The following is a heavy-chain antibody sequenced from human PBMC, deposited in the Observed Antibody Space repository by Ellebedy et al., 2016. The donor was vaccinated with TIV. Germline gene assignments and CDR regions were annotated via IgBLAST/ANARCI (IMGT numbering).Heavy chain of an antibody. V-gene: IGHV4-39*01. Sequence: MPGGSLRLSCGVSGGSVSSTRYYWAWIRQPPGKGLEYIGRVYYSGSPYYNPSFKSRVTLSADTSKNQFSLNLRTVTAADTAVYYCARTDPWQPIDDWGQGILVSVSS. CDR2: VYYSGSP. J-gene: IGHJ4*02. CDR1: GGSVSSTRYY. D-gene: IGHD2-21*02. CDR3: ARTDPWQPIDD.